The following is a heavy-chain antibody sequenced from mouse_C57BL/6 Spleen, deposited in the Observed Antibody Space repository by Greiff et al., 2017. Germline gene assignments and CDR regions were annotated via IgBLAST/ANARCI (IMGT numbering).Heavy chain of an antibody. CDR1: GYTFTDHT. CDR3: ARSRYYYGSSHWYFDV. Sequence: QVQLKESDAELVKPGASVKISCKASGYTFTDHTIHWMKQRPEQGLEWIGYIYPRDGSTKYNEKFKGKATLTADKSSSTAYMQLNSLPSEDSAVYFCARSRYYYGSSHWYFDVWGTGTTVTVSS. V-gene: IGHV1-78*01. J-gene: IGHJ1*03. D-gene: IGHD1-1*01. CDR2: IYPRDGST.